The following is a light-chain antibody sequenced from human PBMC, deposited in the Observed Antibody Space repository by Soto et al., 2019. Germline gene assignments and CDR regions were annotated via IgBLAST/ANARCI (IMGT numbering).Light chain of an antibody. CDR2: KVS. Sequence: DIVMTQSPLSLPVTLGQSASISCRSSQSLLYSDGDTYLSWFQQRPGHSPRRLIYKVSKRDSGVPDRFVGSRSGTVFTLKLTRVQADDVGLYYCMQGKHWLYTFGQGTKVEI. CDR1: QSLLYSDGDTY. V-gene: IGKV2-30*01. J-gene: IGKJ2*01. CDR3: MQGKHWLYT.